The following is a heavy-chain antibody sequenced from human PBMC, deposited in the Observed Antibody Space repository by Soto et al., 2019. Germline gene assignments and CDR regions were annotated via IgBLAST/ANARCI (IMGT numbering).Heavy chain of an antibody. CDR1: GGSISSYY. J-gene: IGHJ4*02. CDR3: ARLDYDSSTGYFDY. CDR2: IYTSGST. V-gene: IGHV4-4*07. Sequence: QVQLQESGPGLMKPSETLSLTCTVSGGSISSYYWSWIRQPAGKGLEWIGRIYTSGSTNYNPSLKSRVTMSVDTSKNQFSLKLSSVTAADTAVYYCARLDYDSSTGYFDYWGQGTLVTVSS. D-gene: IGHD3-22*01.